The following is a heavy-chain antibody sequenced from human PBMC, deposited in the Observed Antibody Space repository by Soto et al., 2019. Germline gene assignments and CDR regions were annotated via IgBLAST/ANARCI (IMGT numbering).Heavy chain of an antibody. CDR3: AKDYSSGWYDYFDY. D-gene: IGHD6-19*01. V-gene: IGHV3-30*18. CDR2: ISHDGSNK. CDR1: GLSLSSYA. J-gene: IGHJ4*02. Sequence: GSLRLGCVVSGLSLSSYAMPWVRQAPGKGLEWVALISHDGSNKYSADSVKGRFTISRDNSKNTLYLQMNSLRAEDTAVYYCAKDYSSGWYDYFDYWGQGTLVTVSS.